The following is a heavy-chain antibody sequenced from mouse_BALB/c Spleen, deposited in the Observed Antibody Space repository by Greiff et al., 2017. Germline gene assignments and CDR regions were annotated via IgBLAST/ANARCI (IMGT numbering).Heavy chain of an antibody. CDR1: GYTFTSYY. V-gene: IGHV1S81*02. D-gene: IGHD2-2*01. CDR2: INPSNGGT. Sequence: QVQLQQSGAELVKPGASVKLSCKASGYTFTSYYMYWVKQRPGQGLEWIGEINPSNGGTNFNEKFKSKATLTVDKSSSTAYMQLSSLTSEDSAVYYCTRGGYDGRIWGYFDDWGQGTTLTVSS. J-gene: IGHJ2*01. CDR3: TRGGYDGRIWGYFDD.